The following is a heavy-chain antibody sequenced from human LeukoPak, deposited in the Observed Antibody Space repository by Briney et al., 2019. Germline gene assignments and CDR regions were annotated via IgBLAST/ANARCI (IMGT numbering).Heavy chain of an antibody. CDR2: IFHSGST. D-gene: IGHD5-12*01. Sequence: PSETLSLTCTVSGGSINNYYWTWIRQPPGKGLEWIGYIFHSGSTHYNPSLKSRVTISVDTSKNQFSLKLSSVTAADTAVYYCALSGYGERDHWGQGSLVTVSS. V-gene: IGHV4-59*08. J-gene: IGHJ4*02. CDR1: GGSINNYY. CDR3: ALSGYGERDH.